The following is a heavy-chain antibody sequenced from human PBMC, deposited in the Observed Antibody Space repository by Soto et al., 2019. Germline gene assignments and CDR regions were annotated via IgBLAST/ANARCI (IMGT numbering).Heavy chain of an antibody. J-gene: IGHJ6*02. Sequence: VKLSCKASGGTFSSYAISWVRHAPGQGLEWMGGIIPIFGTANYAQKFQGRVTITADESTSTAYMELSSLRSEDTAVYYCARGRKQWLSYYGMDVWGQGTTVTVSS. V-gene: IGHV1-69*13. CDR2: IIPIFGTA. CDR1: GGTFSSYA. CDR3: ARGRKQWLSYYGMDV. D-gene: IGHD6-19*01.